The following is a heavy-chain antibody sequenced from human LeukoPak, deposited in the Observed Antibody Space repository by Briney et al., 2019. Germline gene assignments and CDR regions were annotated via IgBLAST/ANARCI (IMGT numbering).Heavy chain of an antibody. V-gene: IGHV3-23*01. D-gene: IGHD5-12*01. CDR3: AQGFSSTAYDSLGY. J-gene: IGHJ4*02. CDR1: GFTFSSYA. Sequence: GGSLRLSCAASGFTFSSYAMTWVRRAPGKGLEWGSAIRGSGDSTYYADSVKGRFTISRDNSKNTLYLQMSSLRADDTAVYLCAQGFSSTAYDSLGYWGQGTLVTVSS. CDR2: IRGSGDST.